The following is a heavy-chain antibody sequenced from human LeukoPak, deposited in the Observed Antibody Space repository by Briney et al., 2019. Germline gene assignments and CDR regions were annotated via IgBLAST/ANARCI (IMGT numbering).Heavy chain of an antibody. CDR1: GGSISSSSYY. J-gene: IGHJ5*02. V-gene: IGHV4-39*07. D-gene: IGHD3-16*01. CDR3: ARGIMITFGGPLFGP. Sequence: SETLSLTCTVSGGSISSSSYYWGWIRQPPGKGLEWIGSIYYSGSTYYNPSLKSRVTISVDTSKNQFSLKLSSVTAADTAVYYCARGIMITFGGPLFGPWGQGTLVTVSS. CDR2: IYYSGST.